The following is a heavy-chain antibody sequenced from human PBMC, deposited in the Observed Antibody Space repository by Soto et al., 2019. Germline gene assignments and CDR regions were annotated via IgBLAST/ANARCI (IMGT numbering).Heavy chain of an antibody. V-gene: IGHV1-2*02. CDR3: ARGALTVANWFDP. CDR1: GYTFTDYY. CDR2: INPNNGVT. Sequence: QVQLVQSGAEVKKPGASVKVSCKASGYTFTDYYMNWVRQAPGQGLEWMGWINPNNGVTNYAQKFQGRVTMNRDTSISTAYMDLSRLRSDDTALYYCARGALTVANWFDPWGQGTQVTVSS. J-gene: IGHJ5*02. D-gene: IGHD6-19*01.